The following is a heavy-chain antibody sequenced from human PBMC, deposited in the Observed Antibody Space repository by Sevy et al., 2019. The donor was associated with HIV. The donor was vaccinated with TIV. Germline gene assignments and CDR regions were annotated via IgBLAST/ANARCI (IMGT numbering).Heavy chain of an antibody. CDR1: GFTFSNAW. D-gene: IGHD4-17*01. V-gene: IGHV3-15*01. CDR3: RTTVTTKERDYYYYYGMDV. CDR2: IKSKTDGGTT. Sequence: GGSLRLSCAASGFTFSNAWMSWVRQAPGKGLEWVGRIKSKTDGGTTDYAAPVKGRFTISRDDSKNTLYLQMNSLKTEDTAVYYYRTTVTTKERDYYYYYGMDVWGQGTTVTVSS. J-gene: IGHJ6*02.